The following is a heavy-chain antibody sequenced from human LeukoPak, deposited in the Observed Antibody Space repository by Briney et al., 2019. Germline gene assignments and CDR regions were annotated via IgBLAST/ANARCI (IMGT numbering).Heavy chain of an antibody. V-gene: IGHV3-21*01. D-gene: IGHD6-19*01. Sequence: GGSLRLSCAASGFAFSSYSMNWVRQAPGKGLEWVSSISSTSSYIYYADSVKGRFTISRDNAQKSLYLQMNSLRAEDTAVYYCARVGYSSGWYFDYWGQGTLVTVSS. CDR3: ARVGYSSGWYFDY. CDR1: GFAFSSYS. J-gene: IGHJ4*02. CDR2: ISSTSSYI.